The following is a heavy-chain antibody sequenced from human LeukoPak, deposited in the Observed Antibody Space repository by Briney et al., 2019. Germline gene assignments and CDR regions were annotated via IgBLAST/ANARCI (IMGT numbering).Heavy chain of an antibody. D-gene: IGHD6-19*01. CDR2: ISGSGGST. J-gene: IGHJ4*02. Sequence: TGGSLRLSCAASGFSFSNYAMTWVRQAPGKGLEWVSVISGSGGSTYYADSVKGRFTISRDNSKNTLYLQMNSLRVEDTAVYYCAKDPRIVAGALDHWGQGTLVTVSS. V-gene: IGHV3-23*01. CDR1: GFSFSNYA. CDR3: AKDPRIVAGALDH.